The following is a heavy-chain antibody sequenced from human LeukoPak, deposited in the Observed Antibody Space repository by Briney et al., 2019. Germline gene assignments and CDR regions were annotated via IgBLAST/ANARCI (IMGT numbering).Heavy chain of an antibody. CDR1: EFTFSSYA. J-gene: IGHJ3*02. Sequence: PGGSLRLSCVVSEFTFSSYAMSWVRQAPGKGLEWVSAISGSGGNTYYADSVKGRFTISRDNSKNTLYLQMNSLRAEDTAVYYCAKDDRRRFSDSSGYYFNAFDIWGQGTMVTVSS. CDR3: AKDDRRRFSDSSGYYFNAFDI. CDR2: ISGSGGNT. V-gene: IGHV3-23*01. D-gene: IGHD3-22*01.